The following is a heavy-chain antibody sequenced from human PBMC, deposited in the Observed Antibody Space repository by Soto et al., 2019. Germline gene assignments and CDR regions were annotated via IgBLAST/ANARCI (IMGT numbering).Heavy chain of an antibody. V-gene: IGHV6-1*01. J-gene: IGHJ5*02. D-gene: IGHD3-16*02. CDR2: TYYRSKWYN. CDR3: ARSRTAWYRSLWFDP. CDR1: GDSVSSNSAA. Sequence: TLSHTCAISGDSVSSNSAAWNWIRQSPSRGLEWLGRTYYRSKWYNDYAVPVKSRITINPGTSKNQFSVQLNSVTPEDTAVYYCARSRTAWYRSLWFDPWGQGTLVTAS.